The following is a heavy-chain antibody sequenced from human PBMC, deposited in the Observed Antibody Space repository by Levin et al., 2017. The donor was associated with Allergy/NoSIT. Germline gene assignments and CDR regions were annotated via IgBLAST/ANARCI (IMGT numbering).Heavy chain of an antibody. CDR1: GFTFSNYA. CDR3: AKAKYYDFWSGYPGMDV. J-gene: IGHJ6*02. D-gene: IGHD3-3*01. CDR2: TTGSGGNT. V-gene: IGHV3-23*01. Sequence: GESLKISCAASGFTFSNYAMSWVRQVPGKGLEWVSSTTGSGGNTYYADSVKGRFTIPRDNSKNTLYLLMNSLRAEDTAVYYCAKAKYYDFWSGYPGMDVWGQGTTVTVSS.